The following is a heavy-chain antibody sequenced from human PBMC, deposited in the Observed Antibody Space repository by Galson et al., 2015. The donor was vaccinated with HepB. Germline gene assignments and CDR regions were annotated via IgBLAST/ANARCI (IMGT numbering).Heavy chain of an antibody. CDR1: GFTFSSHW. CDR2: INRDGSGT. D-gene: IGHD2-2*01. Sequence: SLRLSCAASGFTFSSHWMHWVRQAPGQGLVWVSRINRDGSGTAYADSVKGRFTISRDNAKNTVYLQMNSLRAEDTALYFCARDPEARVPAVGDNWFDSWGQGIMVTVSS. J-gene: IGHJ5*01. V-gene: IGHV3-74*01. CDR3: ARDPEARVPAVGDNWFDS.